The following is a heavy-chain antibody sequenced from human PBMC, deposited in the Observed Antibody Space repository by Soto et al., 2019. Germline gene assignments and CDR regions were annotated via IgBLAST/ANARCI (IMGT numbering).Heavy chain of an antibody. CDR2: IYYSGST. V-gene: IGHV4-59*01. CDR1: GGSISSYY. CDR3: ARGRLAVATVDY. D-gene: IGHD5-12*01. J-gene: IGHJ4*02. Sequence: SETLSLTCTVSGGSISSYYWSWIRQPPGKGLEWIGYIYYSGSTNYNPSLKSRVTISVDTSKNQFSLKLSSVTAADTAVYYCARGRLAVATVDYWGEGTLVTVSS.